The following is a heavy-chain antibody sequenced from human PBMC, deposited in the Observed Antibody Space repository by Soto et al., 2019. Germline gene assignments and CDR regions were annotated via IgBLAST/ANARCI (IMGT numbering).Heavy chain of an antibody. V-gene: IGHV2-26*01. D-gene: IGHD6-13*01. Sequence: XGPTLVTPTKTLTLTCTVSRFSLSNARMGVSCIRQPPGKALEWLAHIFSNDEKSYSTSLKSRLTISKDTSKSQVVLTMNNMDTVDTATYYCARIKAAAGTQWFDTWGQGTLVTVSS. CDR1: RFSLSNARMG. CDR2: IFSNDEK. CDR3: ARIKAAAGTQWFDT. J-gene: IGHJ5*02.